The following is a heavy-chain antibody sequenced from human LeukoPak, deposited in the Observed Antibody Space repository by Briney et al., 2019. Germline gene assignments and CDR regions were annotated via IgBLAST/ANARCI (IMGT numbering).Heavy chain of an antibody. CDR3: ALGGSTDLEWLVDYFDH. J-gene: IGHJ4*02. CDR1: GYTFSGYF. CDR2: INPNTGGT. V-gene: IGHV1-2*06. D-gene: IGHD3-3*01. Sequence: GASVKVSCKTSGYTFSGYFIHWIRPAPGQGLEWMGRINPNTGGTNYAQKFQGRVTMTSDSSIRSAYMDLSRLSLDDSAVYYCALGGSTDLEWLVDYFDHWGQGSLVLVSS.